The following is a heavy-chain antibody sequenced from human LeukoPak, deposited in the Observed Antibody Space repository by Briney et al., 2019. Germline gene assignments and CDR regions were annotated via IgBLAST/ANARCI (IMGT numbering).Heavy chain of an antibody. CDR1: GFTFDDYG. Sequence: PGGSLRLSCAASGFTFDDYGMSWVRQAPGKGLEWVSGINWNGGSTGYADSVKGRFTISRDNAKNSLYLQMNSLRAEDTAVYYCARVFGDFWSGYLHFDYWGQGTLVTVSS. V-gene: IGHV3-20*04. D-gene: IGHD3-3*01. CDR2: INWNGGST. J-gene: IGHJ4*02. CDR3: ARVFGDFWSGYLHFDY.